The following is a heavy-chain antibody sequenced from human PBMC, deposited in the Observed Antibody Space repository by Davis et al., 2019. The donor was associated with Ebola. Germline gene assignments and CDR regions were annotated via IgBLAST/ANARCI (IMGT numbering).Heavy chain of an antibody. CDR2: IGTGHDT. D-gene: IGHD5-24*01. CDR3: ARDKDGYNYYFDY. V-gene: IGHV3-53*01. CDR1: GFTVSSNY. Sequence: GGSLRLSCAASGFTVSSNYMSWVRQAPGKGLEWVSIIGTGHDTYYADSVKGRFTISRDNSKNTVYMQMHNPRAEDTAVYYCARDKDGYNYYFDYWGQGTLVTVSS. J-gene: IGHJ4*02.